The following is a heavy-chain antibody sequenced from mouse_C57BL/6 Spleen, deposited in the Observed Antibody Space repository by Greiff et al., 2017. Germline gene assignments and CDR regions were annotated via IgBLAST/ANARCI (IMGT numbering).Heavy chain of an antibody. CDR1: GFTFSDYY. D-gene: IGHD2-3*01. Sequence: EVKVEESEGGLVQPGSSMKLSCTASGFTFSDYYMAWVRQVPEKGLEWVANINYDGSSTYYLDSLKSRFIISRDNAKNILYLQMSSLKSEDTATYYCARFDGYYLFAYWGQGTLVTVSA. J-gene: IGHJ3*01. CDR3: ARFDGYYLFAY. V-gene: IGHV5-16*01. CDR2: INYDGSST.